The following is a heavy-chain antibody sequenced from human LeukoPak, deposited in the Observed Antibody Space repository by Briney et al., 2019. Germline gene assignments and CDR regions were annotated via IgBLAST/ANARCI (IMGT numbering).Heavy chain of an antibody. Sequence: GGSLRLSCAASGFTFSIYAMSWVRHAPGKGLGWVSAIRCSDHKTYYADYVRGRFTISRDNSKITLYLEMNILRGEGTAVYYCAKAVTSQAVFWYFDLWGRGTLVTVSS. V-gene: IGHV3-23*01. CDR1: GFTFSIYA. CDR2: IRCSDHKT. D-gene: IGHD4-17*01. J-gene: IGHJ2*01. CDR3: AKAVTSQAVFWYFDL.